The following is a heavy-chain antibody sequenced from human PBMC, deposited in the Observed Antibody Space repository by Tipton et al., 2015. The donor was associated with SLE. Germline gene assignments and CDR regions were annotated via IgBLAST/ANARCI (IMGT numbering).Heavy chain of an antibody. J-gene: IGHJ4*02. CDR2: IYAGGNT. CDR1: GFTVSNTY. V-gene: IGHV3-53*01. CDR3: ARDGGHWNFDN. Sequence: GSLRLSCAASGFTVSNTYMSWVRQAPGKGLEWVSVIYAGGNTYYADSVKGRFNISRDSSKNTLSLQMNSLRAEDTAVYYCARDGGHWNFDNWGQGTLVTVSS. D-gene: IGHD2-15*01.